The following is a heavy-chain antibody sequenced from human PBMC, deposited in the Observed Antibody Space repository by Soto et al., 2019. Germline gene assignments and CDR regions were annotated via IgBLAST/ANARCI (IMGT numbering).Heavy chain of an antibody. V-gene: IGHV1-18*01. Sequence: DQLVQYGPEVQKPGASVKLSSKTSGYTSIAVGFTWFRQATGQGPEWIGWIYPRNGDTIYAWKYQGRVTMTTDTSSSTGSMEMRTLRSDDTAVYYCARRGPPYMDVWCKGTTVTVSS. CDR1: GYTSIAVG. CDR3: ARRGPPYMDV. J-gene: IGHJ6*04. CDR2: IYPRNGDT.